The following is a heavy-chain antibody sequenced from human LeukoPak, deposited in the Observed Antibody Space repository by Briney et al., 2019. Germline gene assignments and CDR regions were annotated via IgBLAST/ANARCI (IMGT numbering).Heavy chain of an antibody. CDR3: ARGGRAVAALGY. CDR2: IYNSGNT. V-gene: IGHV4-39*01. CDR1: GGSVSSRNYY. D-gene: IGHD6-19*01. J-gene: IGHJ4*02. Sequence: SETLSLTCTVSGGSVSSRNYYWGWIRQPPGKGLEWIGSIYNSGNTYYNPSLKSRVTISVDTSKNQVSLKLGSLTAADTAVYYCARGGRAVAALGYWGQGTLVTVSS.